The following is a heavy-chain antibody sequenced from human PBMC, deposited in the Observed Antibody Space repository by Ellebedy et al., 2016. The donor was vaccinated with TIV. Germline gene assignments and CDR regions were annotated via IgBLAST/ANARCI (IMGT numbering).Heavy chain of an antibody. V-gene: IGHV1-18*01. CDR3: ARDLRYSSAAARGDYFDY. J-gene: IGHJ4*02. D-gene: IGHD6-13*01. CDR2: ISAYNGNT. CDR1: GYTFTSYD. Sequence: ASVKVSXXASGYTFTSYDINWVRQAPGQGLEWMGWISAYNGNTNYAQKLQGRVTMTTDTSTSTAYMELRSLRSDDTAVYYCARDLRYSSAAARGDYFDYWGQGTLVTVSS.